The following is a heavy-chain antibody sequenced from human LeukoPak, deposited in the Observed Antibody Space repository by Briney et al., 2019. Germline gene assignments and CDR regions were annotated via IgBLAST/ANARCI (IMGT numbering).Heavy chain of an antibody. J-gene: IGHJ4*02. D-gene: IGHD3-22*01. V-gene: IGHV4-59*02. CDR1: GASVSDYY. CDR2: VYNSGIT. CDR3: ARVRLSIGYSN. Sequence: SETLSLTCSVSGASVSDYYCNWIRQPPGKGLEWIGYVYNSGITNYNPSLRSRVTISVDTSKNQFSLRLNSVTAADTAVYYCARVRLSIGYSNWGQGTLVTVSS.